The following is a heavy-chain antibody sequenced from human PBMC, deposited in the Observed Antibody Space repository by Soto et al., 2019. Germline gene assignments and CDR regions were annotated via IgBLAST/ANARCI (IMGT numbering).Heavy chain of an antibody. V-gene: IGHV3-7*01. J-gene: IGHJ5*02. CDR1: GFTFNTYW. CDR2: MKGDGSVI. Sequence: PGGSLRLSCAASGFTFNTYWMSWVRQAPGQGLEWVASMKGDGSVIYYADSVKGRFTISRDNAKNSLYLQMNSLRAEDTAVFYCASQFSRGGSWGQGILVTVSS. CDR3: ASQFSRGGS. D-gene: IGHD6-6*01.